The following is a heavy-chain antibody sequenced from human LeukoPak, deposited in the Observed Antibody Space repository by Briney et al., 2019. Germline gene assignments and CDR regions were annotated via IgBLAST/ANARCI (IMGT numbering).Heavy chain of an antibody. CDR1: GYTFTSYG. CDR2: ISAYNGNT. V-gene: IGHV1-18*01. J-gene: IGHJ5*02. CDR3: ARDHCSSTSCYKANWFDP. Sequence: GASVTVSFKASGYTFTSYGISWVRQAPGQGLEWMGWISAYNGNTNYAQKLQGRVTMTTDTSTSTAYMELRSLRSDDTAVYYCARDHCSSTSCYKANWFDPWGQGTLVTVSS. D-gene: IGHD2-2*02.